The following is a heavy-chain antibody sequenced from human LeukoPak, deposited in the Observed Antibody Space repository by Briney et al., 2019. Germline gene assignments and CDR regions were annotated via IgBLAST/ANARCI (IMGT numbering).Heavy chain of an antibody. Sequence: SETLSLTCTVSGGSISSYYWSWIRQPPGKGLEWIGYIYYSGSTYYNPSLKSRVTISVDTSKNQFSLKLSSVTAADTAVYYCARAPLREYYYDSSGYYPAEYFQHWGQGTLVTVSS. D-gene: IGHD3-22*01. CDR2: IYYSGST. CDR1: GGSISSYY. CDR3: ARAPLREYYYDSSGYYPAEYFQH. J-gene: IGHJ1*01. V-gene: IGHV4-59*08.